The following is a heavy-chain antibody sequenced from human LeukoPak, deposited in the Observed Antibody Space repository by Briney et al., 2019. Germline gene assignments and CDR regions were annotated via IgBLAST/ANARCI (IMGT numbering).Heavy chain of an antibody. J-gene: IGHJ6*02. CDR1: GFTFRDHA. CDR2: ISASGGVT. CDR3: ARNNGMDV. V-gene: IGHV3-23*01. Sequence: GGSLRLSCAASGFTFRDHAMSWVRQTPGTGLEWVSAISASGGVTYYADSVKGRFTISRDNSKYTLYLQMNSLRAEDTALYHCARNNGMDVWGQGTTVIVSS.